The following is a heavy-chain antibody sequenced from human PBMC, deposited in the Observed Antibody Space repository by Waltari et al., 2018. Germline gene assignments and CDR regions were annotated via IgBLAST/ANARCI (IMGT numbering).Heavy chain of an antibody. Sequence: QVQLVQSGAELQKPGASVNVSCNISAKIPPTYYLQWVRQAPGQGLEWLGWINPDTGGAFYARKFRGRITMTSDTSINTVYLHLSGLRYDDTAVYFCATKLGRGNWLDPWGQGSLVTVSS. CDR1: AKIPPTYY. J-gene: IGHJ5*02. CDR3: ATKLGRGNWLDP. CDR2: INPDTGGA. D-gene: IGHD7-27*01. V-gene: IGHV1-2*02.